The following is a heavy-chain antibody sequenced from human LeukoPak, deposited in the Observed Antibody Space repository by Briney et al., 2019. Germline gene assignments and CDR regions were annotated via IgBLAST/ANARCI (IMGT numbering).Heavy chain of an antibody. Sequence: GGSLRLSCAASGFTFSNYGMHWVRQAPGKGLEWVAFIRSDESNKYYADSVKGRFTISRDNSKNTLYLQMNSLRAEDTAVYYCAKSVLSQNYYDSSGYYYWGQGTLVTVSS. CDR3: AKSVLSQNYYDSSGYYY. J-gene: IGHJ4*02. CDR1: GFTFSNYG. D-gene: IGHD3-22*01. V-gene: IGHV3-30*02. CDR2: IRSDESNK.